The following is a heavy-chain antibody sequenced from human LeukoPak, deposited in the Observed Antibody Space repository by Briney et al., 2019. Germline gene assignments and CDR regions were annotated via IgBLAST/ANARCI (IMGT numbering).Heavy chain of an antibody. CDR2: IISGSTI. J-gene: IGHJ4*02. CDR3: ARARVTAYTSMVTAIDY. V-gene: IGHV3-11*04. CDR1: GFTFSSIW. Sequence: PGGSLRLSCAASGFTFSSIWMSWIRQAPGKGLEWVSYIISGSTIYYADSVKGRFTISRDNAKNSLYLQMNSLRAEDTAVYYCARARVTAYTSMVTAIDYWGQGTLVTVSS. D-gene: IGHD5-18*01.